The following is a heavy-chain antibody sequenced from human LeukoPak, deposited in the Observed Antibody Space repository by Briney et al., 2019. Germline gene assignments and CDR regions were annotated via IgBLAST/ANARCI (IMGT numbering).Heavy chain of an antibody. Sequence: ASVKVSCKASGYTFTGYYMHWVRQAPGQGLEWMGRINPNSGGTNYAQKFQGRVTMTRDTSISTAYMELSRLRSDDTAVYYCARGPTKRWAMVPTDYWGQGTLVTVSS. J-gene: IGHJ4*02. CDR3: ARGPTKRWAMVPTDY. CDR2: INPNSGGT. V-gene: IGHV1-2*06. CDR1: GYTFTGYY. D-gene: IGHD3-10*01.